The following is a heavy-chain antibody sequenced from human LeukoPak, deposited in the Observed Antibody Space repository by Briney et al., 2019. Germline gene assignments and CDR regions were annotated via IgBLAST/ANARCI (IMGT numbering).Heavy chain of an antibody. D-gene: IGHD1-26*01. CDR3: ARAYSGSFYEAFDF. J-gene: IGHJ3*01. V-gene: IGHV3-23*01. CDR1: GITFSSYA. Sequence: GGSLRLSCVASGITFSSYAMSWVRQAPGKGLEWVSAINGGADSTYYADSVKGRFTISRDNSKNTLFLQMNSLRVEDTAVHYCARAYSGSFYEAFDFWGQGTMVTVSS. CDR2: INGGADST.